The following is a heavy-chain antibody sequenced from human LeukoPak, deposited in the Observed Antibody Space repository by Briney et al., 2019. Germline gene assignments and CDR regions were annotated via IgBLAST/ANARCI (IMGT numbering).Heavy chain of an antibody. CDR1: GSTFSNAW. Sequence: GSLRLSCAASGSTFSNAWMSWVRQAPGKGLEWVGRIKSKTDGGTTDYAAPVKGRFTISRDDSKNTLYLQMNSLKTEDTAVYYCTTDRLRASGYSSGWFYYYYGMDVWGQGTTVTVSS. CDR2: IKSKTDGGTT. CDR3: TTDRLRASGYSSGWFYYYYGMDV. V-gene: IGHV3-15*01. D-gene: IGHD6-19*01. J-gene: IGHJ6*02.